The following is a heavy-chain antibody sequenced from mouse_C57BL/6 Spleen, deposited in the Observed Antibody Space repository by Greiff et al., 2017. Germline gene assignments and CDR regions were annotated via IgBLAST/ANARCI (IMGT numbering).Heavy chain of an antibody. D-gene: IGHD1-1*01. CDR2: ISYDGSN. J-gene: IGHJ1*03. CDR1: GYSITSGYY. Sequence: DVQLQESGPGLVKPSQSLSLTCSVTGYSITSGYYWNWIRQFPGNKLEWMGYISYDGSNNYNPSLKNRISITRDTSKNQFFLKLNSVTTEDTATYYCARGYYGSSSYWYFDVWGTGTTVTVSS. V-gene: IGHV3-6*01. CDR3: ARGYYGSSSYWYFDV.